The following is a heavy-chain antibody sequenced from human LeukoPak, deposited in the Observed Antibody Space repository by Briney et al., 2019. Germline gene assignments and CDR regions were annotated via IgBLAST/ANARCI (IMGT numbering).Heavy chain of an antibody. CDR2: IIPIFGTA. J-gene: IGHJ4*02. CDR1: GGTFTSYA. Sequence: SVKVSCKASGGTFTSYAISWVRQTPGHGLEWMGGIIPIFGTANYAQKFQGRVTITPDESTSTAYMELSSLRSEDTAVYYCARERVYLRGGGRFDYWGQGTLVTVSS. D-gene: IGHD2-8*01. CDR3: ARERVYLRGGGRFDY. V-gene: IGHV1-69*13.